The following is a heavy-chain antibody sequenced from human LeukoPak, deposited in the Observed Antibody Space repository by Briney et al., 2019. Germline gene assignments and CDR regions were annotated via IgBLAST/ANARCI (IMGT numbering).Heavy chain of an antibody. CDR2: IYYSGST. V-gene: IGHV4-39*01. J-gene: IGHJ5*02. CDR3: ARHCSSTSCSGWFDP. Sequence: PSETLSLTCTDSGGSISSSSYYWGWIRQPPGKGLEWIGSIYYSGSTYYNPSLKSRVTISVDTSKNQFSLKLSSVTAADTAVYYCARHCSSTSCSGWFDPWGQGTLVTVSS. CDR1: GGSISSSSYY. D-gene: IGHD2-2*01.